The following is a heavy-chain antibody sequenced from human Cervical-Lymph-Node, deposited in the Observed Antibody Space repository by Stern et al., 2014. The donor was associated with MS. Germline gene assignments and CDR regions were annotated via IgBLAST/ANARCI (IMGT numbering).Heavy chain of an antibody. CDR2: YSPNSCGP. CDR3: AREGLKYFQH. CDR1: GYTFTGSY. J-gene: IGHJ1*01. Sequence: LVQSWAEVKKPGASVKASCKASGYTFTGSYMHWVRQAPGQGPEWGGWYSPNSCGPNHAQQFQGRVTQTTRPSLRTAYMELSRLRSDDTAVYYCAREGLKYFQHWGQGTLVSVSS. V-gene: IGHV1-2*02.